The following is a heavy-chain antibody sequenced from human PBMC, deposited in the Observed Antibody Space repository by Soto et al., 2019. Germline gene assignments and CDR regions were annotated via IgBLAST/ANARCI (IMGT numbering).Heavy chain of an antibody. CDR3: ARSYDFWSGYSLDY. Sequence: SETLSLTCTFSGGSISSYYWSWIRQPPGKGLEWIGYIYYSGSTNYNPSLKSRVTISVDTSKNQFSLKLSSVTAADTAVYYCARSYDFWSGYSLDYWGQGTQVTVSS. CDR2: IYYSGST. D-gene: IGHD3-3*01. J-gene: IGHJ4*02. CDR1: GGSISSYY. V-gene: IGHV4-59*01.